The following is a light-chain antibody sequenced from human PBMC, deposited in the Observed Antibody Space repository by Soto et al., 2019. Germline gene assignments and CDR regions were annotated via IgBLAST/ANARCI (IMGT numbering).Light chain of an antibody. CDR1: RSDIGASNY. CDR3: ISYKTDDTFV. Sequence: QSALTQPASVSGSPGQSITISCAGTRSDIGASNYVSWYQHLPGRPPTLIIYEATHRPSGVSERFSGSKTGDTASLTISGLQADDEAEYFCISYKTDDTFVFGSGTKLTVL. J-gene: IGLJ1*01. CDR2: EAT. V-gene: IGLV2-14*01.